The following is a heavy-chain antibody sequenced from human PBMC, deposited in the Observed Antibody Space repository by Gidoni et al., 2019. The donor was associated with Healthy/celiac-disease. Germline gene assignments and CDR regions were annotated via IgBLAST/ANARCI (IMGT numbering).Heavy chain of an antibody. D-gene: IGHD6-13*01. CDR3: AKDWYSSSWYFQH. J-gene: IGHJ1*01. V-gene: IGHV3-30*02. Sequence: SISRDNSKNTLYLQMNSLRAEDTAVYYCAKDWYSSSWYFQHWGQGTLVTVSS.